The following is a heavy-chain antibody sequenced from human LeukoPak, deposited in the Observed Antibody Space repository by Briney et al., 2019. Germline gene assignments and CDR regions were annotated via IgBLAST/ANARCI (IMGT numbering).Heavy chain of an antibody. CDR2: IYYSGST. V-gene: IGHV4-39*07. CDR3: ARVSGDPGSYWYFDL. D-gene: IGHD7-27*01. CDR1: GGSISTSNSY. J-gene: IGHJ2*01. Sequence: PSETLSLTCAVSGGSISTSNSYWGWIRQPPGKGLEWIGTIYYSGSTYYNPSLKSRVTISVDTSKNQFSLKLSSVTAADTAVYYCARVSGDPGSYWYFDLWGRGTLVTVSS.